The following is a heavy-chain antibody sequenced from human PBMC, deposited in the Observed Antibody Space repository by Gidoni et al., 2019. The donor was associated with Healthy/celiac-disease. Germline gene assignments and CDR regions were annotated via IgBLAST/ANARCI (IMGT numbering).Heavy chain of an antibody. CDR2: IWYDGSNK. CDR3: ARAIAAAGTTLDY. Sequence: QVQLVESGGGVVQPGSSLRLSCEASGFTFSSYGMPWVRQAPGKGLEWVAVIWYDGSNKDYADSLKCRFTISRDNSKNTLYLQMNSLRAEDTAVYYCARAIAAAGTTLDYWGQGTLVTVSS. CDR1: GFTFSSYG. V-gene: IGHV3-33*01. J-gene: IGHJ4*02. D-gene: IGHD6-13*01.